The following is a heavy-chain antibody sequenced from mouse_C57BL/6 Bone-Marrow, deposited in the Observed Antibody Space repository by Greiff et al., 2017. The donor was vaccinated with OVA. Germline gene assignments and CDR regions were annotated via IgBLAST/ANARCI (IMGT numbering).Heavy chain of an antibody. V-gene: IGHV14-4*01. CDR3: TTHYYGSSYGSAMDY. J-gene: IGHJ4*01. CDR2: IDPENGDT. CDR1: GFNIKDDY. D-gene: IGHD1-1*01. Sequence: VQLQQSGAELVRPGASVQLSCTASGFNIKDDYMHWVKQRPEQGLAWIGWIDPENGDTEYASKFQGKATITADTSSNTAYLQLSSLTSEDTAVYYCTTHYYGSSYGSAMDYWGQGTSVTVSS.